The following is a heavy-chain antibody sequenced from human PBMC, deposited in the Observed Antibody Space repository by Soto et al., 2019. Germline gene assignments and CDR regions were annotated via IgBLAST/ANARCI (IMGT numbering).Heavy chain of an antibody. CDR1: GFTFSSYT. J-gene: IGHJ4*02. CDR2: INGGGGST. V-gene: IGHV3-23*01. D-gene: IGHD2-15*01. Sequence: EVQLLEAGGDLIQPGGSLRLSCAASGFTFSSYTMTWVRQAPGKGLEWVSAINGGGGSTYYADSVKGRFTISRDNSKDTRYLQRNSLRAEDTAVYYCAKEKVCSGGSCYYDYWGQGTLVTVSS. CDR3: AKEKVCSGGSCYYDY.